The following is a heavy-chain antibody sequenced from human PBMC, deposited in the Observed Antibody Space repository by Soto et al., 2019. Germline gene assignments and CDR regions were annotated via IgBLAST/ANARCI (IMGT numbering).Heavy chain of an antibody. D-gene: IGHD6-13*01. CDR3: AKALYGSSSSPIDY. CDR1: GFTFDDYA. J-gene: IGHJ4*02. CDR2: ITWNSGYI. Sequence: PGGSLGLSCAASGFTFDDYAMHWVRQAPGKGLEWVSYITWNSGYIGYADSVKGRFTISRDNANNSLYLQMNSLKPEDTAFYYCAKALYGSSSSPIDYWGQGTLVTVSS. V-gene: IGHV3-9*01.